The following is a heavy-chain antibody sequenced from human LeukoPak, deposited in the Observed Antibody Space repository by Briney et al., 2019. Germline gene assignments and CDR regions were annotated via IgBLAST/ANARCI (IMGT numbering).Heavy chain of an antibody. CDR3: ARINWGSDRWYFDL. CDR2: IKEDGSEK. V-gene: IGHV3-7*05. CDR1: GFTFSNYE. Sequence: GGSLRLSCAASGFTFSNYEMNWVRQAPGRGLEWVANIKEDGSEKYYVDSVKGRFTISRDNAKNSLYLQMNSLRAEDTAVYSCARINWGSDRWYFDLWGRGTLVTVSS. J-gene: IGHJ2*01. D-gene: IGHD7-27*01.